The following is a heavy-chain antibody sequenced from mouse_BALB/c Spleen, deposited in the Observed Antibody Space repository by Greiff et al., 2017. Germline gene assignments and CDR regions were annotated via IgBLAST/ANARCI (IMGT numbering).Heavy chain of an antibody. V-gene: IGHV1S29*02. J-gene: IGHJ4*01. CDR3: ARYYDYDVYAMDY. D-gene: IGHD2-4*01. CDR2: IYPYNGGT. Sequence: VQLKQSGPELVKPGASVKISCKASGYTFTDYNMHWVKQSHGKSLEWIGYIYPYNGGTGYNQKFKSKATLTVDNSSSTAYMELRSLTSEDSAVYYCARYYDYDVYAMDYWGQGTSVTVSS. CDR1: GYTFTDYN.